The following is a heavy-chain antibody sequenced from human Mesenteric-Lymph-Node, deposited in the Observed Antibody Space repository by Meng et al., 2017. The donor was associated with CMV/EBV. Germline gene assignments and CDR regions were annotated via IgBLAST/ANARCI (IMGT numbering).Heavy chain of an antibody. CDR2: IIPIFGTP. Sequence: SVKVSCKASGGTFSSYAISWVRQAPGQGLEWVGGIIPIFGTPKYAQEFQGRVTISTDESASTVYMELGSLRSEDTAVYYCARDCLLGTVILRRLGDGMDVWGQGTTVTVSS. V-gene: IGHV1-69*05. CDR1: GGTFSSYA. CDR3: ARDCLLGTVILRRLGDGMDV. J-gene: IGHJ6*02. D-gene: IGHD4-11*01.